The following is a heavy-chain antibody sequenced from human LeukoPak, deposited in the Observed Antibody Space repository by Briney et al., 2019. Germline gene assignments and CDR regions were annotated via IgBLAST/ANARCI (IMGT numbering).Heavy chain of an antibody. V-gene: IGHV3-23*01. Sequence: GGSLRLSCAASGFTFSSYAMNWVRQAPGKGLEWVSAISGSGGSTYYADSVKGRFTISRDNSKNTLSLQMDSLRAEDTAVYYCAKPLISGSYYGAFDIWGQGTMVTVSS. CDR1: GFTFSSYA. CDR2: ISGSGGST. J-gene: IGHJ3*02. CDR3: AKPLISGSYYGAFDI. D-gene: IGHD1-26*01.